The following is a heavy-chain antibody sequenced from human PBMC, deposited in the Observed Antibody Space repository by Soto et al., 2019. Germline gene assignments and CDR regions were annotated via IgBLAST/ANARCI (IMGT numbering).Heavy chain of an antibody. D-gene: IGHD3-10*01. CDR3: ARGVSNSGAYYTGPSAYDL. Sequence: QVQLVQSGAVVKKPGSSVEVSCQASGGTFSGYGISWVRQAPGQGLEWMGGTVPVFDTSKYAPRVQGRVTITTYKCASTAYMELSSVTSVDTAIYFCARGVSNSGAYYTGPSAYDLWGQGTLVIVSS. CDR1: GGTFSGYG. V-gene: IGHV1-69*06. CDR2: TVPVFDTS. J-gene: IGHJ3*01.